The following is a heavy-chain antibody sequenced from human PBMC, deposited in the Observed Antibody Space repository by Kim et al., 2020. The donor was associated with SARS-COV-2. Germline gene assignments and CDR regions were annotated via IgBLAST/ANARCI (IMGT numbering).Heavy chain of an antibody. CDR2: IYYSGST. V-gene: IGHV4-31*03. CDR1: GGSISSGGYY. D-gene: IGHD6-13*01. Sequence: SETLSLTCTVSGGSISSGGYYWSWIRQHPGKGLEWVGYIYYSGSTYYNPSLKSRVTISVDTSKNQFSLRLSSVTAADTTVYYCARDRSWGAAADNWFDP. CDR3: ARDRSWGAAADNWFDP. J-gene: IGHJ5*02.